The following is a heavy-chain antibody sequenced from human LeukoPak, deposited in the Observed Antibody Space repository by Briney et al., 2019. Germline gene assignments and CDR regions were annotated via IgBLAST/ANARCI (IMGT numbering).Heavy chain of an antibody. CDR2: IYHSGSA. D-gene: IGHD5-24*01. Sequence: SQTLSLTCTVSGGSISSGDYYWTWIRQHPGEGLEWIGYIYHSGSANYHASLKSRVIISVDTSKNQFSLKLSSVTAADTAVYYCARGDVEMATITFDYWGQGTLVTVSS. V-gene: IGHV4-31*03. J-gene: IGHJ4*02. CDR3: ARGDVEMATITFDY. CDR1: GGSISSGDYY.